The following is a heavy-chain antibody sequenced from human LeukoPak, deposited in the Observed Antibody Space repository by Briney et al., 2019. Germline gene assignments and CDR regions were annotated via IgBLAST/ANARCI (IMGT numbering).Heavy chain of an antibody. D-gene: IGHD6-6*01. CDR1: GGSISSHF. Sequence: PSETLSLTCTVSGGSISSHFWTWIRQSPGKGLEWIGYIYYRGNTNYNPSLRCRVTISVDTSKNQFSLRLTSVTAADTAVYYCAREELAARRGAFDIWGQGSVVSVSS. J-gene: IGHJ3*02. CDR3: AREELAARRGAFDI. V-gene: IGHV4-59*11. CDR2: IYYRGNT.